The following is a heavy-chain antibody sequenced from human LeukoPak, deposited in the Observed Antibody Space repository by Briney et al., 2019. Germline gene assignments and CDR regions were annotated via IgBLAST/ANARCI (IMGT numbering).Heavy chain of an antibody. Sequence: ASVKVSCKASGGTFSSYAISWVRQAPGQGLEWMGGIIPIFGTANYAQKFQGRVTTTADESTSTAYMELSSLRSEDTAVYYCAREAVGAPGYFDYWGQGTLVTVSS. D-gene: IGHD1-26*01. CDR3: AREAVGAPGYFDY. CDR2: IIPIFGTA. J-gene: IGHJ4*02. CDR1: GGTFSSYA. V-gene: IGHV1-69*13.